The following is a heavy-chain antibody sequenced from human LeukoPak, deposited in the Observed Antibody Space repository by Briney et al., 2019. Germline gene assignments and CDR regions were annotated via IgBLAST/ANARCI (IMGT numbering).Heavy chain of an antibody. CDR2: MNIDGSEK. J-gene: IGHJ4*02. CDR1: GFTFSNYW. D-gene: IGHD3-22*01. Sequence: PGGSLRLSCAASGFTFSNYWMGWVRQAPGKRPEWVANMNIDGSEKYYADSVKGRFTIPRDNSKNTLYVQVNSLGTEDTAAYYCAKGSYYDSSGSFYFDYWGQGTLVTVSS. CDR3: AKGSYYDSSGSFYFDY. V-gene: IGHV3-7*03.